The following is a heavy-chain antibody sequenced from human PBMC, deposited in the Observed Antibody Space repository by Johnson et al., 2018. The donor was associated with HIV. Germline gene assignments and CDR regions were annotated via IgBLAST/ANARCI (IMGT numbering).Heavy chain of an antibody. CDR3: AKVCGVGFDI. D-gene: IGHD2-21*01. V-gene: IGHV3-66*01. CDR2: IYSGGST. Sequence: VQLVESGGGVVQPGGSLRLSCAASGFAVSKNYMGWVRQAPGKGLEWVSVIYSGGSTYYADSVKGRFTISRDNSKNTLYLQMNDLKADAPAVYFCAKVCGVGFDIWGQGTMVTVCS. J-gene: IGHJ3*02. CDR1: GFAVSKNY.